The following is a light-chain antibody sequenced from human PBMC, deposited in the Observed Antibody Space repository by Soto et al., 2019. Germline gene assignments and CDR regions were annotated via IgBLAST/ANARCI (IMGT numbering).Light chain of an antibody. CDR1: SSDIGAYNY. CDR3: TSYVGRDIWV. Sequence: QSALTQPPSASGSPGQSVTISCTGTSSDIGAYNYVSWYQQYPGKAPKLMIYEVSKRPSGVPDRFSGSKSGNTASLTVSGLHAEDEAYYSCTSYVGRDIWVFGGGTKVTVL. V-gene: IGLV2-8*01. J-gene: IGLJ3*02. CDR2: EVS.